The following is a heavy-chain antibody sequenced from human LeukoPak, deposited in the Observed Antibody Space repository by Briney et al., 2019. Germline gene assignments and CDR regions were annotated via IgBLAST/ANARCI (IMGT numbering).Heavy chain of an antibody. V-gene: IGHV3-9*01. Sequence: GGSLRLSCAASGFTFDDYAMHWVRQAPGKGLEWVSGISWNSGSIGYADSVKGRFTISRDNAKNSLYLQMNSLRAEDTALYYCAKDVGSSGWADAFDIWGQGTMVTVSS. D-gene: IGHD6-19*01. CDR3: AKDVGSSGWADAFDI. J-gene: IGHJ3*02. CDR2: ISWNSGSI. CDR1: GFTFDDYA.